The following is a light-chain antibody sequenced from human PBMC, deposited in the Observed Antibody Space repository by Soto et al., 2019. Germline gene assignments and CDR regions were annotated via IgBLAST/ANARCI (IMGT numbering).Light chain of an antibody. V-gene: IGKV3-15*01. J-gene: IGKJ2*01. CDR1: QSVRNN. Sequence: EIVLTQSPGTLSLSPGERATLSCRASQSVRNNLAWYQQKPGQAPRLLIHGASTRATGIPARFSGSGSGTEFTLTVSSPQSEDFAVYYCQQYIYWPYTFGQGT. CDR3: QQYIYWPYT. CDR2: GAS.